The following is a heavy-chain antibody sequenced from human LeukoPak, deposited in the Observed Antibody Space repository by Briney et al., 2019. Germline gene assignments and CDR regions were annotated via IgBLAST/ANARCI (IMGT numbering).Heavy chain of an antibody. CDR1: GFTFSDYY. D-gene: IGHD4-17*01. Sequence: GGFLRLSCAASGFTFSDYYMSWIRQAPGKGLEWVSYITTSGSDTNYPDSVKGRFTISRDNAKNSLYLQMNSLRAEDTAVYYCAREVGGDYVFDYWGQGTLVTVSS. CDR2: ITTSGSDT. J-gene: IGHJ4*02. CDR3: AREVGGDYVFDY. V-gene: IGHV3-11*06.